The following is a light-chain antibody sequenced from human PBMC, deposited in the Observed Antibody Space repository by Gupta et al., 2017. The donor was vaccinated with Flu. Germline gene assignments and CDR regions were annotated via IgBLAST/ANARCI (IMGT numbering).Light chain of an antibody. Sequence: DVQMTQSPSSLSASVGDRIITTCRASQAIKNYVAWYQQRPGKGPTLLIYAASTLQSGVPSRFSGSGYGTDFTLTINILHAEDVATYYCEKYDYAPITFGQGTLLEMK. CDR1: QAIKNY. CDR3: EKYDYAPIT. V-gene: IGKV1-27*01. CDR2: AAS. J-gene: IGKJ5*01.